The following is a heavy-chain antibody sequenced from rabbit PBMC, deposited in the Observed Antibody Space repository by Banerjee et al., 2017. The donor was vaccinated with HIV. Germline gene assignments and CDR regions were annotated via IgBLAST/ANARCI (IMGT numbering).Heavy chain of an antibody. CDR2: IYAGTSGHT. V-gene: IGHV1S40*01. Sequence: QSLEESGGDLVKPGASLTLTCTASGLDFSSRYWICWVRQAPGKGLEWIACIYAGTSGHTYYATWAKGRFTISKTSSTTVTLQMTSLTAADTATYLCARDLAGVIGWNFNLWGQGTLVT. CDR3: ARDLAGVIGWNFNL. D-gene: IGHD4-1*01. CDR1: GLDFSSRYW. J-gene: IGHJ4*01.